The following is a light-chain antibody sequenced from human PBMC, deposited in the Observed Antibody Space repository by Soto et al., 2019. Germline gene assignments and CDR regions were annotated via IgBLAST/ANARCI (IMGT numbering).Light chain of an antibody. CDR2: EGS. Sequence: QSALTQPASVSGSPRQSITFSCTGTSSDVGKYNLVSWYQQHPGKAPRLIIYEGSLRPSGVSDRFSGSKSGNTASLTISGLQAEDEAHYYCCSYADRGALVFGGGTKVTVL. CDR1: SSDVGKYNL. V-gene: IGLV2-23*01. J-gene: IGLJ3*02. CDR3: CSYADRGALV.